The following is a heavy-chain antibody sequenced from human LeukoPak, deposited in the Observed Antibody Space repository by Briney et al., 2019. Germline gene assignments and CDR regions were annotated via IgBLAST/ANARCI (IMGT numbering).Heavy chain of an antibody. CDR1: GYTFTSYD. J-gene: IGHJ6*02. D-gene: IGHD6-19*01. V-gene: IGHV1-8*01. Sequence: ASVKVSCKASGYTFTSYDINWVRQATGQGLEWMGWMSPNSGNTGCAQKFQGRVTMTRNTSISTAYMELSSLRSEDTAVYYCARGASWGSGWYTYYYYGMDVWGQGTTVTVSS. CDR2: MSPNSGNT. CDR3: ARGASWGSGWYTYYYYGMDV.